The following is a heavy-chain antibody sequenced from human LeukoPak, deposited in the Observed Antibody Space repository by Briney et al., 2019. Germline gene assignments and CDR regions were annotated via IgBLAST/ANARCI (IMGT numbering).Heavy chain of an antibody. D-gene: IGHD3-10*02. Sequence: PGGSLRLSFAVSGFTFSSYEIDSVPQAPGKGLEWVSYISSSGSTIYYADSVKGRFIISRDNAKNSLYLQMNSLRAEDTAVYYCAELGITMIGGVWGKGTTVTISS. CDR1: GFTFSSYE. J-gene: IGHJ6*04. CDR3: AELGITMIGGV. V-gene: IGHV3-48*03. CDR2: ISSSGSTI.